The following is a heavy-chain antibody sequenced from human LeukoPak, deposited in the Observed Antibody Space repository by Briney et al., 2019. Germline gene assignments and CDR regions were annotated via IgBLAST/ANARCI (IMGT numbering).Heavy chain of an antibody. D-gene: IGHD3-16*01. CDR3: ARDAITGDY. CDR1: GGSISRSNSY. CDR2: IYFSGST. J-gene: IGHJ4*02. V-gene: IGHV4-39*07. Sequence: SETLSLTCTVSGGSISRSNSYWGWIRQPPGKGLEWIGSIYFSGSTYYNPSLKSRVTISVDTSKNQFSLKLSSVTAADTAVYYCARDAITGDYWGQGTLVTVSS.